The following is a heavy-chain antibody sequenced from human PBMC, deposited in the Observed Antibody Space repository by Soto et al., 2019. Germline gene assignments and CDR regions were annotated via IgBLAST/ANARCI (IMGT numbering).Heavy chain of an antibody. CDR1: GFTFSNYD. J-gene: IGHJ6*02. CDR2: IGSSGGGT. D-gene: IGHD4-17*01. V-gene: IGHV3-23*01. Sequence: GGSLRLSCVASGFTFSNYDMSWVRLTPGQGLEWVAVIGSSGGGTYYADSVKGRFTVSRDNSKNTLYLQLSGLRAEDTALYMCVRHAKLTSVTANVGYYYGLDVWGQGTTVTVSS. CDR3: VRHAKLTSVTANVGYYYGLDV.